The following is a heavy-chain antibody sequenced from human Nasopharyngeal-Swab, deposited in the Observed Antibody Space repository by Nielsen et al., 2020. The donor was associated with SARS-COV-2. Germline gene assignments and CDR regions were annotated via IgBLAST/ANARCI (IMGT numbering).Heavy chain of an antibody. D-gene: IGHD3-10*01. CDR2: IYYSGST. CDR3: ATRDYYGSGSYYTFSYYYGMDV. V-gene: IGHV4-39*01. J-gene: IGHJ6*02. Sequence: WIRQPPGKGLEWIGSIYYSGSTYYNPSLKSRVTISVDTSKNQFSLKLSSVTAADTAVYYCATRDYYGSGSYYTFSYYYGMDVWGQGTTVTVSS.